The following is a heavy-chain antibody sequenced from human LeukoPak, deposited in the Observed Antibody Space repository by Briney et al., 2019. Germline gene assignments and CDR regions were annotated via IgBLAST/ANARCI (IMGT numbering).Heavy chain of an antibody. CDR2: ISRTGTTI. J-gene: IGHJ4*02. Sequence: GGSLRLSCAASGFTVNSYSMNWVRQAPGKGPEWISYISRTGTTIYYADSVKGRFTISRDNAKNSLYLQMNSLRSEDTGLYFCARDLGSGYHGLIVWGQGTLLTVSS. D-gene: IGHD5-18*01. CDR1: GFTVNSYS. CDR3: ARDLGSGYHGLIV. V-gene: IGHV3-48*01.